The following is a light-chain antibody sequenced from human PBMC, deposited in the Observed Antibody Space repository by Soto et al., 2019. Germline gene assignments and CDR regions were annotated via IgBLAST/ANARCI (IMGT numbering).Light chain of an antibody. J-gene: IGKJ5*01. V-gene: IGKV3-15*01. CDR3: QQYNNWPPIT. CDR2: CAS. Sequence: EIVMTQSPVTLSVSPGERATLSCRASQSVSSSLAWYQQKPGQAPTLLLYCASTRATGVPARFSGSGSGTEFTLTISSLQSEDFAVYYCQQYNNWPPITFGQGTRLEIK. CDR1: QSVSSS.